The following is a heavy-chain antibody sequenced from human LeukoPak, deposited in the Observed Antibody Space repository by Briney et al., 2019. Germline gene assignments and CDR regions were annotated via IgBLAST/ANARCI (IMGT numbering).Heavy chain of an antibody. CDR2: AYFTGCT. Sequence: KPSETLSLTCTVSGGSISSSSDYWGWIRQPPGKGLEWIGHAYFTGCTWYKSSLRSRVTISVDTSKNQFSLKLSSVTAADTAVYYCARGNYASTTYRVYYFDSWGQGTLVTVSS. V-gene: IGHV4-39*07. CDR1: GGSISSSSDY. D-gene: IGHD3-22*01. CDR3: ARGNYASTTYRVYYFDS. J-gene: IGHJ4*02.